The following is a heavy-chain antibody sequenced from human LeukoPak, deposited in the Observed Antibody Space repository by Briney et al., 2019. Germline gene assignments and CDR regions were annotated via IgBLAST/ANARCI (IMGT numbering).Heavy chain of an antibody. Sequence: PGGSLRLSCAASGFTFSSYEMNWVRQAPGKGLEWVSYISSSGSTIYYADSVKGRFTISRDNSKNTLYLQMNSPRAEDTAVYYCAKAYYSSSWYVHQNFDYWGQGTLVTVSS. CDR1: GFTFSSYE. D-gene: IGHD6-13*01. V-gene: IGHV3-48*03. J-gene: IGHJ4*02. CDR3: AKAYYSSSWYVHQNFDY. CDR2: ISSSGSTI.